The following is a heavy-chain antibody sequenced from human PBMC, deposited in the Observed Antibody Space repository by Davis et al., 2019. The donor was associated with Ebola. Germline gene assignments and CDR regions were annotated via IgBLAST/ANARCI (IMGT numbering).Heavy chain of an antibody. V-gene: IGHV1-46*01. CDR3: ARASQLDS. Sequence: ASVKVSCKASGYTFTSYDINWVRQATGQGLEWMAMINPSGGSTVYAPKFQGRVTVTTDTSTSTLHMELNSLRSEDTAVYYCARASQLDSWGQGTLVTVSS. CDR1: GYTFTSYD. CDR2: INPSGGST. J-gene: IGHJ4*02. D-gene: IGHD6-13*01.